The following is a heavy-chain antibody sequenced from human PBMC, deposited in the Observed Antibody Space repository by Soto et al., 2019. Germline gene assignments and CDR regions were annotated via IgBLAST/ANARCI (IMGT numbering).Heavy chain of an antibody. V-gene: IGHV5-10-1*01. CDR1: GYSFICYC. J-gene: IGHJ4*01. D-gene: IGHD3-10*01. Sequence: PGQSLKISCKTSGYSFICYCRTWVRQVPHKRLDYVGKIDPSDSYTEYNPSFEGHVTISSYNPTATSYLHWNTPDAWNTAIYYCARSTETGEGIDWGQGSLVTVSS. CDR2: IDPSDSYT. CDR3: ARSTETGEGID.